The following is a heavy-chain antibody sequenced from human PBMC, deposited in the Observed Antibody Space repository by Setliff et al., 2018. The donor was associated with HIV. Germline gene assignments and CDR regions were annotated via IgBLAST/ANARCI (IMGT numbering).Heavy chain of an antibody. CDR3: ARRVLQDSTITSSNWFDS. V-gene: IGHV4-4*09. CDR2: VYASGET. Sequence: SETLSLTCTVSGDSISSYSWNWIRQPPGRGLEWIGYVYASGETNYNPSLKSRVTMSTDTSGNQFFLNLNYATAADTAVYFCARRVLQDSTITSSNWFDSWGQGTLVTSPQ. J-gene: IGHJ5*01. D-gene: IGHD2-2*01. CDR1: GDSISSYS.